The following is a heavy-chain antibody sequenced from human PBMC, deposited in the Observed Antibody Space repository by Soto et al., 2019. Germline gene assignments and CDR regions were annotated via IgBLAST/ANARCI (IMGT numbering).Heavy chain of an antibody. V-gene: IGHV4-31*03. CDR1: GGSISSGGYY. CDR2: IYYSGST. D-gene: IGHD3-22*01. Sequence: ASETLSLTCTVSGGSISSGGYYWSWIRQHPGKGLEWIGYIYYSGSTYYNPSLKSRVTISADTSKNQFSLKLCSVTAADTAVYYCARAVGSSGYYQKTPPLFDYWGQGTLVTVSS. J-gene: IGHJ4*02. CDR3: ARAVGSSGYYQKTPPLFDY.